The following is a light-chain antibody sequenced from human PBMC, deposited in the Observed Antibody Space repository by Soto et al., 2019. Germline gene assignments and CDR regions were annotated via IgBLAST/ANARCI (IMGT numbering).Light chain of an antibody. J-gene: IGLJ1*01. CDR3: SSYTITDTYV. CDR1: SSDVGGYNY. CDR2: EVN. V-gene: IGLV2-14*01. Sequence: QSVLTQPASVSGSPGQSITISCTGTSSDVGGYNYVSWSQQHPGKAPKLIIYEVNNRPSGVSNRFSGPKSGNTASLTISGLQAEDEADYYCSSYTITDTYVFGSGTKVTVL.